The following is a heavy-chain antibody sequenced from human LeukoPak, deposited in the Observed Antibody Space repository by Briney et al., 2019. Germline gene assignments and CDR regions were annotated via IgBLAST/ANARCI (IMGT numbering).Heavy chain of an antibody. CDR1: GFTFSSYS. CDR2: ISSSSSTI. V-gene: IGHV3-48*04. J-gene: IGHJ4*02. Sequence: PGGSLRLSCAASGFTFSSYSMNWVRQAPGKGLEWVSYISSSSSTIYYADSVKGRFTISRDNAKNSLYLQMNSLRAEDTAVYYCASLSGWYSPDFDYWGQGTLVTVSS. CDR3: ASLSGWYSPDFDY. D-gene: IGHD6-19*01.